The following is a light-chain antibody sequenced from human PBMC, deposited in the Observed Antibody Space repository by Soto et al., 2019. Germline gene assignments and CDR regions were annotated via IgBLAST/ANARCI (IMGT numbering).Light chain of an antibody. Sequence: EIVMTQSPATLSVSPGERATLSCRASQSVSSNLAWYQQEPGQAPRLLIYGASTRATGIPARFTGSGSGTELTLTISGLQSEDFAFYYCQQYNDWPPWTFGQGTKVDIK. CDR1: QSVSSN. V-gene: IGKV3-15*01. J-gene: IGKJ1*01. CDR2: GAS. CDR3: QQYNDWPPWT.